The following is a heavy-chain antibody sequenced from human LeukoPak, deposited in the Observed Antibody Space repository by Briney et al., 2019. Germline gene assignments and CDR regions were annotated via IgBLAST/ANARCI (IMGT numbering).Heavy chain of an antibody. CDR1: GYSFTSYW. CDR3: ARLVAAAGIRYFEY. V-gene: IGHV5-51*01. D-gene: IGHD6-13*01. CDR2: IYPGDSDT. J-gene: IGHJ4*02. Sequence: GESLKISCKGSGYSFTSYWIGWVRQMPGKGLEWMGLIYPGDSDTRYSPSFQGQVTISADKSISTAYLQWSSLQASDTAMYYCARLVAAAGIRYFEYWRRGTLVTVSS.